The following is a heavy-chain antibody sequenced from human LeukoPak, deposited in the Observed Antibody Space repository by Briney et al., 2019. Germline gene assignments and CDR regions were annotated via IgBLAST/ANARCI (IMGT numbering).Heavy chain of an antibody. Sequence: GGSLRLSCAASGFTFSSYWMSWVRQAPGKGLEWVANIKQDGSEKYYVDSVKGRFTISRDNAKNSLYLQMNSLRAEDTAVYYCARDGRLSYRGYSSYYFDYWGQGTLVTVSS. CDR3: ARDGRLSYRGYSSYYFDY. D-gene: IGHD5-18*01. V-gene: IGHV3-7*01. CDR2: IKQDGSEK. CDR1: GFTFSSYW. J-gene: IGHJ4*02.